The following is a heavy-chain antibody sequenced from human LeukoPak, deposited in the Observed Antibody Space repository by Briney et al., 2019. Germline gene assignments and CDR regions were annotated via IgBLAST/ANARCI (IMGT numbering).Heavy chain of an antibody. D-gene: IGHD4-17*01. V-gene: IGHV3-30*04. CDR1: GLTFSNSA. CDR3: ASRHYDFGYY. Sequence: GGSLRLSCVASGLTFSNSAMHWVRQAPGKGLEWVAIMSFDGSHERYGDSVKGRFTISRDNSKNTLYLQMNSLRAEDTAIYYCASRHYDFGYYWGQGTLVTVSP. CDR2: MSFDGSHE. J-gene: IGHJ4*02.